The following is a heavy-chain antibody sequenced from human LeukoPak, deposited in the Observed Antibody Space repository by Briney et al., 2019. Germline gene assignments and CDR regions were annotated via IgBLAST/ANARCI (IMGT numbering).Heavy chain of an antibody. Sequence: ASVKVSCKASGYTFTSYGISWVRQAPGQGLEWMGWISAYNGNTKFAQKVQGRITMTTDTSTSTAYMELRSLRSDDTAIYYCARDRHYDASTVFDPWGQGTLVTVSS. V-gene: IGHV1-18*01. CDR3: ARDRHYDASTVFDP. D-gene: IGHD3-3*01. CDR1: GYTFTSYG. J-gene: IGHJ5*02. CDR2: ISAYNGNT.